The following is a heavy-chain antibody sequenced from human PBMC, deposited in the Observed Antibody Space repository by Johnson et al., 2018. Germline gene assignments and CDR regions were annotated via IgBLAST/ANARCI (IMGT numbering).Heavy chain of an antibody. D-gene: IGHD3-22*01. CDR2: IYPGDSDT. J-gene: IGHJ5*02. CDR3: ARHADYYDSSGYYPNWFDP. V-gene: IGHV5-51*01. Sequence: VQLVQSGAEVKKPGESLKISCKGSGYSFTSYWIGWVRQMPGKGLEWMGIIYPGDSDTRYSPSFQGQVTISADKSISTAYLQWSSLKASDTAMYYCARHADYYDSSGYYPNWFDPWGQGTLVTVSP. CDR1: GYSFTSYW.